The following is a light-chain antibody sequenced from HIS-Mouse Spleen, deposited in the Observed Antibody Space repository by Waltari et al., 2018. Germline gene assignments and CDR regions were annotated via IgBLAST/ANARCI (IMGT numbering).Light chain of an antibody. CDR3: MQGTHWPLT. J-gene: IGKJ5*01. V-gene: IGKV2-30*02. CDR1: QSLVHSDGNTY. Sequence: DVVMTQSPLSLPVTLGQPASISCRSSQSLVHSDGNTYLNWFQQRPGQSPRRLIYKVSNRDCGVPDRFSGSGSGTDFTLKISRVEAEDVGVYYCMQGTHWPLTFGQGTRLEIK. CDR2: KVS.